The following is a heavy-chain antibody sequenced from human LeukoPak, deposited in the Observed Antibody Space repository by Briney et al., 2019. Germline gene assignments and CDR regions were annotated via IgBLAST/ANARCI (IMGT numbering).Heavy chain of an antibody. CDR1: GYSFTSYW. D-gene: IGHD2-15*01. CDR2: IDPSDSYT. J-gene: IGHJ5*02. Sequence: GESLKISCKGSGYSFTSYWISWVRQMPGKGLEWMGRIDPSDSYTNYGPSFQGHVTISADKSISTAYLQWSSLKASDTAMYYCARHSRYCSGGSCYFDPWGQGTLVTVSS. CDR3: ARHSRYCSGGSCYFDP. V-gene: IGHV5-10-1*01.